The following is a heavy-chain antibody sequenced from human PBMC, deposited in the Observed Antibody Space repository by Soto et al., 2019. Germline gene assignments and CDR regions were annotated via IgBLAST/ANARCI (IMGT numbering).Heavy chain of an antibody. J-gene: IGHJ3*02. D-gene: IGHD3-9*01. CDR3: ASGYYDILTGPPNAFDI. CDR1: GFTFSSYS. CDR2: ISSSSSYI. Sequence: GGSLRLSCAASGFTFSSYSMNWVRQAPGKGLEWVSSISSSSSYIYYADSVKGRFTISRDKAKNSLYLQMNSLRAEDTAVYYCASGYYDILTGPPNAFDIWGQGTMVTVSS. V-gene: IGHV3-21*01.